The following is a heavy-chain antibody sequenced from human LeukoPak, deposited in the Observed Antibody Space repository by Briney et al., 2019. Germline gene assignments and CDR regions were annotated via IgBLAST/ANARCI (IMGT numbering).Heavy chain of an antibody. CDR2: ISDTGGTT. CDR1: GFTFSNYG. D-gene: IGHD6-13*01. J-gene: IGHJ4*02. V-gene: IGHV3-23*01. Sequence: GGSLRLSCAASGFTFSNYGMSWVRQAPGKGLEWVSGISDTGGTTHYADSVKGRFTISRDNSKNTLSLQMKSLRAEDTAVYYCGKLLEQQQVYYFDFWGQGALVTVSS. CDR3: GKLLEQQQVYYFDF.